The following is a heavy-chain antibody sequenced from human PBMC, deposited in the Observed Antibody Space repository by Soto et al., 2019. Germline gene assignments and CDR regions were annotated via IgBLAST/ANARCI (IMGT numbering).Heavy chain of an antibody. CDR3: ARDLADYYVDSNTRYKGFDI. D-gene: IGHD3-10*02. V-gene: IGHV1-46*03. J-gene: IGHJ3*02. CDR1: GYTFTNYY. CDR2: INPRGGRT. Sequence: QVHLVQSGAEVKKPGASVKVSCKASGYTFTNYYMHWVRQAPGQGLEWMGMINPRGGRTTYPQKFQARVTMTTHTSTSTIYMDLSSLRSEDTAVYYCARDLADYYVDSNTRYKGFDIWGQGTMVTVSS.